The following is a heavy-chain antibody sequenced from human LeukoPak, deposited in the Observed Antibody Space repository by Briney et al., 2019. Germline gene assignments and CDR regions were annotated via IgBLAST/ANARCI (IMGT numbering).Heavy chain of an antibody. V-gene: IGHV4-34*01. CDR3: ARMWYQLLDDY. J-gene: IGHJ4*02. Sequence: SETLSLTCAVYGGSFSGYYWSWIRQPPGKGLEWIGEINHSGSTNYNPSLKSRVTIPVDTSKNQFSLKLSSVTAADTAVYYCARMWYQLLDDYWGQGTLVTVSS. CDR2: INHSGST. D-gene: IGHD2-2*01. CDR1: GGSFSGYY.